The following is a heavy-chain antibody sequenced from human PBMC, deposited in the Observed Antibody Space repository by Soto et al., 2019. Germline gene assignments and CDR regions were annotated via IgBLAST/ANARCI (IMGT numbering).Heavy chain of an antibody. D-gene: IGHD1-7*01. V-gene: IGHV4-30-2*01. CDR2: IYHSGST. J-gene: IGHJ4*02. Sequence: SETLSLTCAVSGGSISSGGYSWSWIRQPPGKGLEWIGYIYHSGSTYYNPSLKSRVTISVDRSKNQFSLKLSSVTAADTAVYYCARASNVMGNYPTFDYWGQGTLVTVSS. CDR1: GGSISSGGYS. CDR3: ARASNVMGNYPTFDY.